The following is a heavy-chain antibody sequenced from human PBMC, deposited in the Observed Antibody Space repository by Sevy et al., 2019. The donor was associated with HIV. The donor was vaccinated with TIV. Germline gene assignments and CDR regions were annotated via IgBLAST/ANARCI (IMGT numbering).Heavy chain of an antibody. CDR3: ARHGPYDYVWGSFRAPPSFDV. Sequence: GGSLRLSCAASGFMFSSYWMSWVRQAPGKGLEWVANIKKDRSEKYYVDSVKGRFTISKDNAKNSLFLQMNSLRVEDTAVYYCARHGPYDYVWGSFRAPPSFDVWGQGTLVTVSS. V-gene: IGHV3-7*01. CDR1: GFMFSSYW. CDR2: IKKDRSEK. J-gene: IGHJ3*01. D-gene: IGHD3-16*01.